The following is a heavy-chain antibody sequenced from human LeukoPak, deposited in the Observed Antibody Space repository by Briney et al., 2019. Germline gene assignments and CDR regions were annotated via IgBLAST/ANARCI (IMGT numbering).Heavy chain of an antibody. CDR3: ARDRDCSGGSCYGY. CDR2: IYSGGST. CDR1: GFTVSSSY. D-gene: IGHD2-15*01. Sequence: GGSLRLSCAASGFTVSSSYMSWVRQAPGKGLEWVSVIYSGGSTYYADSVKGRFTISRDNSKNTLYLQMNSLRAEDTAVYYCARDRDCSGGSCYGYWGQGTLVTVSS. J-gene: IGHJ4*02. V-gene: IGHV3-66*01.